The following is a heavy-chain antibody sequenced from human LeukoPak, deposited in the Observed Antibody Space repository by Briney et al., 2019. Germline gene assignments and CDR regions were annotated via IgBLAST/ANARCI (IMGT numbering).Heavy chain of an antibody. CDR1: GGSITSGANY. D-gene: IGHD3-9*01. CDR3: ARAPSVDWYYCQL. J-gene: IGHJ1*01. Sequence: PSETLSLTCTVSGGSITSGANYWNWIRQRPGRGLEWIGYIYSSGHTYHNPSLKSRLFLSVDTSKNQLFLKLTSVTAAETAVYYCARAPSVDWYYCQLWGQGTLVTVSS. V-gene: IGHV4-31*03. CDR2: IYSSGHT.